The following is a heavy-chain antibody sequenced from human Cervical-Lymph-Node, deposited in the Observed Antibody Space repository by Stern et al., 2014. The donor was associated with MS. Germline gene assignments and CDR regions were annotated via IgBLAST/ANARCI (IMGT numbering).Heavy chain of an antibody. Sequence: MQLVESGSELQKPGASVKVSCKASGYSFTHFALNWVRHAPGQGLQWMGWINTNTGNPSYAQAFTGRFVFSLDTSVSTAYLQISSLKAEDTAVYYCARDPHDYGDRFDYWGQGTLVTVSS. J-gene: IGHJ4*02. CDR3: ARDPHDYGDRFDY. CDR1: GYSFTHFA. CDR2: INTNTGNP. D-gene: IGHD4-17*01. V-gene: IGHV7-4-1*02.